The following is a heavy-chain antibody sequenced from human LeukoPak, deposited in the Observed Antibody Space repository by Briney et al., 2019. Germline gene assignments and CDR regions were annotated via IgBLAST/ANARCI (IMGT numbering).Heavy chain of an antibody. V-gene: IGHV3-53*01. D-gene: IGHD6-19*01. J-gene: IGHJ5*02. CDR3: ARDSSGWYDH. Sequence: PGGSLRLSCAASGFTVSTNYMSWVRQAPGRGLEWVSVICAGGTTYYADSVRGRFTISRDNSKNTLYLQMNSLRDEDTAVYYCARDSSGWYDHWGQGTLVTVSS. CDR2: ICAGGTT. CDR1: GFTVSTNY.